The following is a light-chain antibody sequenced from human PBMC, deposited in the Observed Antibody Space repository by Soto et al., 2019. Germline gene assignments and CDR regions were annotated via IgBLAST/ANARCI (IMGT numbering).Light chain of an antibody. J-gene: IGKJ1*01. V-gene: IGKV3-20*01. CDR2: DAS. CDR3: QQYDSSPKT. Sequence: IVLTQSPATLSLSPGERATLYCRASQSVSSYLAWYQQTPGQAPRLLIYDASNRATGIPDRFSGSGSGTDFTLTISRLEPEDFAVYYCQQYDSSPKTFGQGTKVDIK. CDR1: QSVSSY.